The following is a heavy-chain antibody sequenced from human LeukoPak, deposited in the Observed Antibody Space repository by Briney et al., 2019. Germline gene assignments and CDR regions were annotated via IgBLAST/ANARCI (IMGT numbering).Heavy chain of an antibody. V-gene: IGHV1-8*02. J-gene: IGHJ5*02. Sequence: ASVKVSCKASGYTFTSYAMNWVRQAPGQGLEWMGWMNPNSGNTGYAQKFQGRVTMTRNTSISTAYMELSSLRSEDTAVYYCARGHGGLREDWFDPWGQGTLVTVSS. CDR2: MNPNSGNT. D-gene: IGHD3-16*01. CDR1: GYTFTSYA. CDR3: ARGHGGLREDWFDP.